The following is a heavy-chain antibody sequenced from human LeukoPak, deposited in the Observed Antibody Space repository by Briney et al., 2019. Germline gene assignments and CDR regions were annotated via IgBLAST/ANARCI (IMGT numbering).Heavy chain of an antibody. J-gene: IGHJ4*02. CDR1: GGSLSDYY. V-gene: IGHV4-34*11. CDR2: IFYSGRT. Sequence: PSETLSLTCAVYGGSLSDYYWSWIRQPPGKGLEWIGYIFYSGRTDYNPSLKSRVTMSVDTSKNQFSLQLRSVTAADTAVYYCARVRSGAATNAFDYCGQGTLVTVSS. CDR3: ARVRSGAATNAFDY. D-gene: IGHD2-8*01.